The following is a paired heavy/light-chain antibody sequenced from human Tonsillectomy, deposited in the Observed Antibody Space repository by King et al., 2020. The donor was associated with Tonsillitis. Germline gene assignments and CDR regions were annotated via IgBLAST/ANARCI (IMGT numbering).Light chain of an antibody. CDR2: WAS. CDR3: QQYYTTPYT. Sequence: DIVMTQSPDSLAVSLGERATINCKPSQGILYSSNNKNYLAWYQQKAGQPPKLLIYWASTRESGVPDRFSGSGSGTDFTLTISSLQAEDVAVYYCQQYYTTPYTFGQGTKLEIK. J-gene: IGKJ2*01. V-gene: IGKV4-1*01. CDR1: QGILYSSNNKNY.
Heavy chain of an antibody. CDR1: GFTFTNYS. D-gene: IGHD3-9*01. J-gene: IGHJ6*02. Sequence: QVQLVESGGGVVQPGRSLRLSCVASGFTFTNYSMTWVRQAPGKGLEWLAVLSSDRINKYYADSVKGRFTISRDNSKNTMYLQMNSLRHEDTAVYYCASVLVLRYLDSKGLDVWGQGTTVTVSS. CDR3: ASVLVLRYLDSKGLDV. CDR2: LSSDRINK. V-gene: IGHV3-30*04.